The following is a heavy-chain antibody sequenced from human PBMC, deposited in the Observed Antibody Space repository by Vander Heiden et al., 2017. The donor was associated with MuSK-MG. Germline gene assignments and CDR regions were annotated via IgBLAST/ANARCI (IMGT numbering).Heavy chain of an antibody. V-gene: IGHV3-23*01. CDR2: ISGSSGST. CDR3: AKSNSGSYSDDAFDI. D-gene: IGHD1-26*01. Sequence: EVQLLESGGGLVQPGGSLRLSCAASGFIFSSYAMTWVRQAPGKGLEWVSGISGSSGSTYYADSVKGRFTISRDNSKNMLYLQMNSLRDEDTAIYYCAKSNSGSYSDDAFDIWGQGTMVTVSS. CDR1: GFIFSSYA. J-gene: IGHJ3*02.